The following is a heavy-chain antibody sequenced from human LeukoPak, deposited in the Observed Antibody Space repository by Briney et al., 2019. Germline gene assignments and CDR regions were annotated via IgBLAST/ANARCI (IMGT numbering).Heavy chain of an antibody. CDR2: INHSGST. CDR3: ARSSHGLADY. CDR1: GGSFSGYY. Sequence: SETLSLTCAVYGGSFSGYYWSWIRQPPGKGLEWIGEINHSGSTNYNPSLKSRVTISVDTSKNQFSLKLSSVTAADTAVYYCARSSHGLADYWGQGTLVTVSS. V-gene: IGHV4-34*01. D-gene: IGHD2-8*01. J-gene: IGHJ4*02.